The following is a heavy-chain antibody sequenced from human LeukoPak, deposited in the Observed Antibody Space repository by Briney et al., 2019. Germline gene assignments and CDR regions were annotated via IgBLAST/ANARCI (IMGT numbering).Heavy chain of an antibody. CDR2: INHSEST. Sequence: PSETLSLTCAVYGGSFSGHYWSWIRQPPGKGLEWIGEINHSESTNYNPSLKSRVTISVDTSKNQFSLKSRSVTDADTAVYYCARARGAVAIDYWGQGTRVTVSS. D-gene: IGHD6-19*01. CDR1: GGSFSGHY. CDR3: ARARGAVAIDY. V-gene: IGHV4-34*01. J-gene: IGHJ4*02.